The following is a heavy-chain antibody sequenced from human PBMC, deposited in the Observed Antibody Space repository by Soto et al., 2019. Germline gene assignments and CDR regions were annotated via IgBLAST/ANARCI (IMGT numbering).Heavy chain of an antibody. J-gene: IGHJ6*02. D-gene: IGHD6-13*01. CDR2: INPSGGST. Sequence: GASVKVSCKASGYTFTSYYMHWVRQAPGQGLEWMGIINPSGGSTSYAQKFQGRVTMTRDTSTSTVYMELSSLRSEDTAVYYCARGDSSSWSYYYYGMDVWGQGTTVTVSS. CDR3: ARGDSSSWSYYYYGMDV. CDR1: GYTFTSYY. V-gene: IGHV1-46*01.